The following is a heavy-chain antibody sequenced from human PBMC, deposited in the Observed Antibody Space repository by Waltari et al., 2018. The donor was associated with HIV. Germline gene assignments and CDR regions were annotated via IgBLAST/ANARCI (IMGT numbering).Heavy chain of an antibody. V-gene: IGHV3-7*01. CDR1: AVALNDHW. D-gene: IGHD2-15*01. J-gene: IGHJ5*02. Sequence: QIMQSEGGRVRRGGSFRLSCIASAVALNDHWVSWIRQAPGEGREWGASMNSDGAETHYGDSVEGRFTILRNKDNNSVHLYMTHLGGADSAFYFCARESEWLYSVFFDLWGRGSLVTVSS. CDR3: ARESEWLYSVFFDL. CDR2: MNSDGAET.